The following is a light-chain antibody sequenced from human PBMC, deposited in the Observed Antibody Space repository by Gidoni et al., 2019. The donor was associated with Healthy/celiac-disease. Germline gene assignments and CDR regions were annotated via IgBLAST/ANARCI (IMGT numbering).Light chain of an antibody. V-gene: IGKV1-39*01. J-gene: IGKJ1*01. CDR1: QSLSSY. CDR2: AAS. CDR3: QQCYSTLWT. Sequence: DIQMTQSPSSLSASVGDRVTITCRASQSLSSYLNWYQQKPGKAPKLLIYAASSLQSGVPSRFSGSGSGTDSTLTIISLQPEDFATYYCQQCYSTLWTCGQGTKVEIK.